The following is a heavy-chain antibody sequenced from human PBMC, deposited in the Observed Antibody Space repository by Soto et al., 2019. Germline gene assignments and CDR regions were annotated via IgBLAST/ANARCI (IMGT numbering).Heavy chain of an antibody. CDR2: IIPIFGTA. V-gene: IGHV1-69*06. D-gene: IGHD3-22*01. CDR1: GGTSTSYA. CDR3: AREERGYDSSGYHFDY. J-gene: IGHJ4*02. Sequence: QLQRVQSGVKGKSLGSSVKVSCKVPGGTSTSYAFSWVRQAPGQGFKWMGGIIPIFGTANYAQKFQGRVTITADKSTSTAYMELSSLRSEDTAVYYCAREERGYDSSGYHFDYWGQGTLVTVSS.